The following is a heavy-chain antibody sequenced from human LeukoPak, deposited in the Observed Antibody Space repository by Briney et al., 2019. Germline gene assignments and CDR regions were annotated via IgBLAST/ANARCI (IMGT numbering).Heavy chain of an antibody. V-gene: IGHV1-46*01. J-gene: IGHJ3*02. Sequence: ASVKVSCKASGYTFTSYYMHWVRQAPGQGLEWMGIINPSGGSTSNAQKFQGRVTMTRDTSTSTVYMELSSLSSDDTAVYYCASPVTIRDAFTIWGQGTMVTVSS. D-gene: IGHD3-9*01. CDR1: GYTFTSYY. CDR3: ASPVTIRDAFTI. CDR2: INPSGGST.